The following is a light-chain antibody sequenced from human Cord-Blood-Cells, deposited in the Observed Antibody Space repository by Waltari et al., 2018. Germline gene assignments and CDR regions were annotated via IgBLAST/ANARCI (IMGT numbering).Light chain of an antibody. CDR3: QQYYSTPYT. V-gene: IGKV4-1*01. J-gene: IGKJ2*01. Sequence: DIVMTQSPASLAVSLGETATINCKPSQRVLYSSNNKNYLAWYQQKPGQPPKLLIYWASTRESGVPDRFSGSGSGTDFTLTISSLQAEDVAAYYCQQYYSTPYTFGQGTKLEIK. CDR1: QRVLYSSNNKNY. CDR2: WAS.